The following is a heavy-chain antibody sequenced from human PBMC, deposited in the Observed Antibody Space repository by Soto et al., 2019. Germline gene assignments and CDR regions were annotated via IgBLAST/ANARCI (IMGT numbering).Heavy chain of an antibody. Sequence: EVQLLESGGGLVQPGGSLRLSCAASGFTFSDYAMSWVRQAPGKGLEWVSTISGSGSNTYYADSVKGRFTISRDNSQNTLYMQRNSLRAEDTAVYYCAKERTGKVDYWGQGTLVTVSS. J-gene: IGHJ4*02. CDR1: GFTFSDYA. CDR3: AKERTGKVDY. V-gene: IGHV3-23*01. CDR2: ISGSGSNT.